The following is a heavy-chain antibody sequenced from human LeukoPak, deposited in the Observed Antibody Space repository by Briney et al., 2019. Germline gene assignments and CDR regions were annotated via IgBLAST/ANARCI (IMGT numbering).Heavy chain of an antibody. CDR3: AKDQGTAIFGMIIPDWYFDL. CDR1: GFTFSSYN. V-gene: IGHV3-21*04. D-gene: IGHD3-3*01. Sequence: PGGSLRLSCAASGFTFSSYNMNWVRQAPGKGLEWVSSISRSNNYIYYAGSVKGRFTTSRDNSQNTLYLQMNSLRADDTAVYYCAKDQGTAIFGMIIPDWYFDLWGRGTLVTVSS. J-gene: IGHJ2*01. CDR2: ISRSNNYI.